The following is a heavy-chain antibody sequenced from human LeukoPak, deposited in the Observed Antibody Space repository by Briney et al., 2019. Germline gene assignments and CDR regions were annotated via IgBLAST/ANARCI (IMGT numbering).Heavy chain of an antibody. CDR1: GGSFSGYY. Sequence: KPSETLSLTCAVYGGSFSGYYWSWIRQPPGKGLEWIGEINHSGSTNYNPSLKSRVTISVDTSKNQFSLKLSSVTAADTAVYYCARARGATMDYWGQGTLVTVSS. D-gene: IGHD1-26*01. V-gene: IGHV4-34*01. J-gene: IGHJ4*02. CDR2: INHSGST. CDR3: ARARGATMDY.